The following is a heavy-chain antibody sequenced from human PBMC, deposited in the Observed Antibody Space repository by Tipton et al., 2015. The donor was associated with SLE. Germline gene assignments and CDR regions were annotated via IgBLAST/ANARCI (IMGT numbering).Heavy chain of an antibody. J-gene: IGHJ6*03. CDR2: IIPIFGTA. CDR1: GYNFTSYW. CDR3: ARGVTKGFYYYYYMDV. V-gene: IGHV1-69*01. Sequence: QLVQSGAEVKKPGESLKISCKGSGYNFTSYWIGWVQQAPGQGLEWMGGIIPIFGTANYAQKFQGRVTITTDESTSTAYMELSSLRSEDTAVYYCARGVTKGFYYYYYMDVWGKGTTVTVSS. D-gene: IGHD4-11*01.